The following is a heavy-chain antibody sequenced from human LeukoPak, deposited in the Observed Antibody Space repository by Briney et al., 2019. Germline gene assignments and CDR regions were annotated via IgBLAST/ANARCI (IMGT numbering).Heavy chain of an antibody. D-gene: IGHD3-22*01. J-gene: IGHJ4*02. Sequence: SETLSLTCTVSGDSISSYYWSWIRQPPGKGLEWIGYIYYSGSTNYKPSLKSRVTISVDTSKNQFSLKLSSVTAADTAVYYCARQNTDSSGYTTYDYWGQGTLVTVSS. V-gene: IGHV4-59*08. CDR1: GDSISSYY. CDR3: ARQNTDSSGYTTYDY. CDR2: IYYSGST.